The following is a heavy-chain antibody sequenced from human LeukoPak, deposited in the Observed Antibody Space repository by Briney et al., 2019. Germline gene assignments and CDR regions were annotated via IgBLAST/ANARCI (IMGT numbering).Heavy chain of an antibody. D-gene: IGHD2-21*02. J-gene: IGHJ4*02. CDR3: ARELAYCGGDCYSRTYYFDY. CDR2: ISTSSSSI. Sequence: GGSLRLSCAASGFTFSSYTMNWVRQAPGKGLEWVSSISTSSSSINYADSLKGRFTISRGNAKNSLYLQMNSLRAEDTAVYYCARELAYCGGDCYSRTYYFDYWGQGTLVTVSS. CDR1: GFTFSSYT. V-gene: IGHV3-21*01.